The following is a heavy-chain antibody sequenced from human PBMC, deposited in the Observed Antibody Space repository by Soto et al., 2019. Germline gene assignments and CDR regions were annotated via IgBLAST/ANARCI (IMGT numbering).Heavy chain of an antibody. CDR2: IYDSGST. CDR3: ARVGKTSSNPASDI. D-gene: IGHD6-13*01. Sequence: SETLSLTCTVSGGSINRYYWSWIRQPPGKGLEWIGYIYDSGSTNYNPSLKSRVTISVDTSKNQFSLKVSSVTAADTAVYYCARVGKTSSNPASDIWGQGTMVTVSS. J-gene: IGHJ3*02. V-gene: IGHV4-59*01. CDR1: GGSINRYY.